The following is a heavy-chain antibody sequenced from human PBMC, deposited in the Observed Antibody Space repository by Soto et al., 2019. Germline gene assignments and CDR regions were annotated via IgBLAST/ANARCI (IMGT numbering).Heavy chain of an antibody. D-gene: IGHD5-18*01. CDR1: GYTFTDYY. CDR3: ATGAVVADTAMVREIYGMDV. Sequence: ASVKVSCKVSGYTFTDYYMHWVQQAPGKGLEWMGLVDPEDGETIYAEKFQGRVTITADTSTDTAYMGLSSLRSEDTAVYYCATGAVVADTAMVREIYGMDVWGQGTTVTVSS. V-gene: IGHV1-69-2*01. J-gene: IGHJ6*02. CDR2: VDPEDGET.